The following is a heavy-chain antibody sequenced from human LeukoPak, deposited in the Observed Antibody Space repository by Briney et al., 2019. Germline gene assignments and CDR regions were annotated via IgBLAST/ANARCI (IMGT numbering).Heavy chain of an antibody. J-gene: IGHJ4*02. CDR1: GYTFTSYD. CDR3: ARGYRPDRLRFLEWLSGYYFDY. V-gene: IGHV1-8*01. D-gene: IGHD3-3*01. CDR2: MNPNSGNT. Sequence: ASVKVSCKASGYTFTSYDINWVRQATGQGLEWMGWMNPNSGNTGYAQKFQGRVTMTRNTSISTAYMELSSLRSEDTAVYYCARGYRPDRLRFLEWLSGYYFDYWGQGTLVTVSS.